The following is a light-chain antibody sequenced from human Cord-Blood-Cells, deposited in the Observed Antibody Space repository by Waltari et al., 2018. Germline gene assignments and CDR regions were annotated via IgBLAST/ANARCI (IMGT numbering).Light chain of an antibody. J-gene: IGKJ2*01. CDR2: GAS. CDR1: QSVSSSY. CDR3: QQYGSSPLT. V-gene: IGKV3-20*01. Sequence: EIVLTQSPGTLSLSPGERATLSCRASQSVSSSYLAWYQQKPGQAPRLLIYGASSRATGIPDMFSGSGSGTDFTLTISRLGPEDFAVYYCQQYGSSPLTFGQGTKLEIK.